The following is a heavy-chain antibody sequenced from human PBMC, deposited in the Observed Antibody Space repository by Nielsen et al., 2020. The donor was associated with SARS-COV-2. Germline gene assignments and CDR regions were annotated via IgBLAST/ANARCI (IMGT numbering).Heavy chain of an antibody. J-gene: IGHJ3*02. CDR2: ISSSSSYI. CDR3: TKEGTYCTSTICYVRAFDI. Sequence: GESLKISCAASGFTFSSYSMNWVRQAPGKGLEWVSSISSSSSYIYYADSVKGRFTISRDNSKNTLYLQMHSLRPEDTAVYYCTKEGTYCTSTICYVRAFDIWGQGTMVTVSS. CDR1: GFTFSSYS. D-gene: IGHD2-2*01. V-gene: IGHV3-21*01.